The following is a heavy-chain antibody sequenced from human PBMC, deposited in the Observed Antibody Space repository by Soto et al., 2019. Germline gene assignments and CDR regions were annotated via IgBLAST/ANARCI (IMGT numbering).Heavy chain of an antibody. Sequence: QVQLVQSGAEVKKPGASVKVSCKASGYTFTNYDIGWVRQAPGQGLEWMGWISPYSGYTKYAQKVQGRVTMTTDTSTTTAYMELRSLRSDDTAVYYCLRFASGGYYTGAYWGQGTLVTVSS. J-gene: IGHJ4*02. V-gene: IGHV1-18*01. CDR1: GYTFTNYD. CDR2: ISPYSGYT. D-gene: IGHD1-26*01. CDR3: LRFASGGYYTGAY.